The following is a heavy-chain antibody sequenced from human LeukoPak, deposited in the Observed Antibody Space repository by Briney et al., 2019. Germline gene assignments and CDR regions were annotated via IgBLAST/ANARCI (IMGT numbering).Heavy chain of an antibody. D-gene: IGHD3-10*01. Sequence: SQTLSLTCTVSGGSISSGDYYWSWIRQPPGKGLEWIGYIYYSGGTYYNPSLKSRVTISVDTSKNQFSLKLSSVTAADTAVYYCASSYYYGSRSSLANYYYYGMDVWGQGTTVTVSS. V-gene: IGHV4-30-4*01. CDR3: ASSYYYGSRSSLANYYYYGMDV. J-gene: IGHJ6*02. CDR2: IYYSGGT. CDR1: GGSISSGDYY.